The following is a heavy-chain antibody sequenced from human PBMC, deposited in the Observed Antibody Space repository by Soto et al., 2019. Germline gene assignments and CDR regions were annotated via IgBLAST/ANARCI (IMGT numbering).Heavy chain of an antibody. CDR3: ARDVVGGMDV. D-gene: IGHD1-26*01. CDR2: ISSSSSYI. V-gene: IGHV3-21*01. J-gene: IGHJ6*02. Sequence: EVQLVESGGGLVKPGGSLRLSCAASGFTFSSYSMNWVRQAPGKGLEWVSSISSSSSYIYYADSVKGRFTISRDNAKNSLYLPMNSLRAEDTAVYYCARDVVGGMDVWGQGTTVTVSS. CDR1: GFTFSSYS.